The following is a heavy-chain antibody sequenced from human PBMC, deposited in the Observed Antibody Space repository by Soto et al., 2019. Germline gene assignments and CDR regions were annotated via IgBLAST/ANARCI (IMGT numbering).Heavy chain of an antibody. CDR3: ARKQYYDSSGYSLDY. CDR1: GFTFSSYS. CDR2: ISSSSSYI. V-gene: IGHV3-21*01. J-gene: IGHJ4*02. D-gene: IGHD3-22*01. Sequence: PGGSLRLSCAASGFTFSSYSMNWVRQAPAKGLEWVSSISSSSSYIYYADSVKGRFTISRDNAKNSLYLQMNSLRAEDTAVYYCARKQYYDSSGYSLDYWGQGTLVTLSS.